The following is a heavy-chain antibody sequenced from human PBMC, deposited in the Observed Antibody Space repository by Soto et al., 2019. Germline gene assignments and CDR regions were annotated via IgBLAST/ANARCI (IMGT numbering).Heavy chain of an antibody. CDR3: AKEIWFGELLPIAFDY. J-gene: IGHJ4*02. Sequence: GGSLRLSCAASGFTFSSYAMSWVRQAPGRGLEWVSAISGSGGSTYYADSVKGRFTISRDKSKNTLYLQMNSLRAEDTAVYYCAKEIWFGELLPIAFDYWGQGTLVTVSS. CDR2: ISGSGGST. V-gene: IGHV3-23*01. CDR1: GFTFSSYA. D-gene: IGHD3-10*01.